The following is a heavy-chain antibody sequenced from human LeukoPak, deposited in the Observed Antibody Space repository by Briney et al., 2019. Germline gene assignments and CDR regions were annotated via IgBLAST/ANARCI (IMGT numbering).Heavy chain of an antibody. V-gene: IGHV3-23*01. D-gene: IGHD2-2*01. CDR1: GFIFSSYA. CDR2: ISGSGGSK. J-gene: IGHJ4*02. CDR3: AKGPYQLPLDY. Sequence: GGSLRLSCAVSGFIFSSYAMSWVRQAPGKGLEWISAISGSGGSKYYADSVKGRFTISRGNSKNTLYLQMNSLRAEDTAVYYCAKGPYQLPLDYWGQGTLVTVSS.